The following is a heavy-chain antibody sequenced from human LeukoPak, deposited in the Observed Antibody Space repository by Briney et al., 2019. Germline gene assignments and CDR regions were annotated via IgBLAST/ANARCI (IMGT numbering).Heavy chain of an antibody. Sequence: GGSLRLSCAASGFTFSSYSMNWVRQAPGKGLEWVGLKGLEWVGRIKSKADGEATDYAAPVKGRVTISRDDSKNPVYPQINSLKTEDTAVYYCSTGGYYLDFWGQGTLVTVSS. V-gene: IGHV3-15*01. CDR3: STGGYYLDF. J-gene: IGHJ4*02. CDR1: GFTFSSYS. CDR2: IKSKADGEAT. D-gene: IGHD3-22*01.